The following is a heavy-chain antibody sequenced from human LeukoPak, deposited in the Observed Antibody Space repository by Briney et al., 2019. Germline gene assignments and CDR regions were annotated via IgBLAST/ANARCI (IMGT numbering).Heavy chain of an antibody. J-gene: IGHJ6*02. CDR2: FYSVGNT. Sequence: GGSLRLSCAASGFTVSSNYMTWVRQAPGKGLEWVSVFYSVGNTQYADSVKGRFTISRDNSKNTVYLQMNSLRAEDTAVYYCAKEGSSGSYPSYGMDVWGQGTTVTVSS. CDR3: AKEGSSGSYPSYGMDV. D-gene: IGHD1-26*01. V-gene: IGHV3-53*01. CDR1: GFTVSSNY.